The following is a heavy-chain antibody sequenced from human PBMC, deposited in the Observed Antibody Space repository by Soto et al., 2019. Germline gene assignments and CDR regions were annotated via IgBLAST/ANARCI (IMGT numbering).Heavy chain of an antibody. Sequence: ASVKVSCKTSGYTFTSYGISWVRQAPGQGIEWMGWISAYNGNTNYAQKLQGRVTMTTDTSTSTAYMEMRSLRSDDTAVYYCARSSPTPKPYNLFHPWGQGTLVTVSS. J-gene: IGHJ5*02. CDR2: ISAYNGNT. D-gene: IGHD6-6*01. CDR1: GYTFTSYG. V-gene: IGHV1-18*01. CDR3: ARSSPTPKPYNLFHP.